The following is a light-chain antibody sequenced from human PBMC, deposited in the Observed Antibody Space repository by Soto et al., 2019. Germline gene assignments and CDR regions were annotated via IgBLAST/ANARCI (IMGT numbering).Light chain of an antibody. J-gene: IGKJ1*01. CDR2: DAS. CDR1: QSISSW. CDR3: QQYNSYSPA. Sequence: DIQMTQSPSTLSASVGDRVTITCRASQSISSWLAWYQQRPGKAPKLLIYDASSLQSGVPSRFSGSGSGTEFTLTISSLQPDDFAKYYCQQYNSYSPAFGQGTKVDIK. V-gene: IGKV1-5*01.